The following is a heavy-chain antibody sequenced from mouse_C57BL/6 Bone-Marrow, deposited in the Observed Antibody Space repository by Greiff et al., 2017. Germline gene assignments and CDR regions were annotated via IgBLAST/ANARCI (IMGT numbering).Heavy chain of an antibody. J-gene: IGHJ2*01. CDR2: IYPGAGDT. Sequence: VKVVESGAELVQPGASVKISCKVSGYAFSTYWMNWVKQRPGKGLEWIGQIYPGAGDTNYNGKFTGKATLTADKSSSTAYMQLSSLTSEDAAVYFCARDWDDFDYWGQGTTLTVSS. CDR1: GYAFSTYW. V-gene: IGHV1-80*01. CDR3: ARDWDDFDY. D-gene: IGHD4-1*01.